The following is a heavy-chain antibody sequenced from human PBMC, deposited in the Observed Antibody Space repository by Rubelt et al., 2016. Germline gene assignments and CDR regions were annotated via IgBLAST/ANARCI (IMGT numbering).Heavy chain of an antibody. D-gene: IGHD3-22*01. J-gene: IGHJ5*02. CDR2: IYYKGGT. CDR3: ARAEDYYSSWFDP. Sequence: QLQLQESGPGLVKPSETLSLSCVVSGGSISSSGYYWGWIRQPPGKGLEWIGYIYYKGGTYYNPSLKSRVTISVDTSTNQVSRKLSAVTAADTAAYYCARAEDYYSSWFDPWGKGTLVTVSS. V-gene: IGHV4-39*07. CDR1: GGSISSSGYY.